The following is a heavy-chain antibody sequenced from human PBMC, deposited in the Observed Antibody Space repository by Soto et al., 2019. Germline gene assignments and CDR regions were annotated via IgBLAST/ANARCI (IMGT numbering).Heavy chain of an antibody. Sequence: QVQLVESGGGVVQSGRSLRLSCAASGFSFSSYGMHWVRQAPGKGLEWVAVIWYDGSNNYYADSVKGRFTISRDNSKNTLYKRMNSLRAENTAVYYCARDESEDRHAFDIWGQGTMVTVSS. D-gene: IGHD2-15*01. CDR1: GFSFSSYG. V-gene: IGHV3-33*01. J-gene: IGHJ3*02. CDR2: IWYDGSNN. CDR3: ARDESEDRHAFDI.